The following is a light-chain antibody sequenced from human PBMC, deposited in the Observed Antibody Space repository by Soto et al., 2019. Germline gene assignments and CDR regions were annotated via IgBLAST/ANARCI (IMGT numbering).Light chain of an antibody. V-gene: IGKV2-24*01. Sequence: EIVMTQTPLSLPVTLGQPASISCRSSESLVHGDGNTYLSWLQQRPGQPPRLLIYRISNRFSGVPDRFSGRGAGTDFTLKLSRVEAEDVSVYYCLQATKLRTFGQGTKVEVK. CDR1: ESLVHGDGNTY. J-gene: IGKJ1*01. CDR3: LQATKLRT. CDR2: RIS.